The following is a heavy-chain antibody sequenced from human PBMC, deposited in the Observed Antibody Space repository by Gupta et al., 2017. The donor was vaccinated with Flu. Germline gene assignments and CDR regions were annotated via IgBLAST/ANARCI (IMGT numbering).Heavy chain of an antibody. V-gene: IGHV3-23*01. CDR3: AKGAISRDLFDY. J-gene: IGHJ4*02. CDR2: ISGSGGST. CDR1: GFTFSSSS. D-gene: IGHD2-2*01. Sequence: EVQLLESGGGLVQPGGSLRLSCAASGFTFSSSSMRWVRQAPGKGLEWVSAISGSGGSTYYADSVKGRFTISRDNSKNTLYLQMNSLRAEDTAVYYCAKGAISRDLFDYWGQGTLVTVSS.